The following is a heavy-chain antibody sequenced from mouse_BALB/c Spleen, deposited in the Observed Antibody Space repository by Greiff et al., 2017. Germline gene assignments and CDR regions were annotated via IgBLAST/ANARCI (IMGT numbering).Heavy chain of an antibody. J-gene: IGHJ2*01. Sequence: EVMLVESGGGLVKPGGSLKLSCAASGFTFSSYAMSWVRQSPEKRLEWVAEISSGGSYTYYPDTVTGRFTISRDNAKNTLYLEMSSLRSEDTAMYSCARGGGSSYFDYWGQGTTLTVSS. V-gene: IGHV5-9-4*01. CDR2: ISSGGSYT. D-gene: IGHD1-1*01. CDR1: GFTFSSYA. CDR3: ARGGGSSYFDY.